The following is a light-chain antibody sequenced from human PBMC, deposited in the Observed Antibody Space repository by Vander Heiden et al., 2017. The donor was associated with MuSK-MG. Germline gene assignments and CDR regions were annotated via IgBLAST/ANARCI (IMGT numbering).Light chain of an antibody. Sequence: EIVMTQSPATLSVSPGERATLPCRASQSVSSNLAWYQQKPGQAPRRLIYGASTRATGIPARFSGSGSGTEFTLTISSLQSEDFAVYYCQQYNNWPPELTFGGGTKVEIK. CDR2: GAS. V-gene: IGKV3-15*01. CDR3: QQYNNWPPELT. CDR1: QSVSSN. J-gene: IGKJ4*01.